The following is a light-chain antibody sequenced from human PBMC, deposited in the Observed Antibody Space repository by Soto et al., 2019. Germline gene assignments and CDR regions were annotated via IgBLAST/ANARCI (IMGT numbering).Light chain of an antibody. J-gene: IGLJ2*01. CDR3: SSYTSNSTLVV. Sequence: QSVLTQPASVSGSPGQSITISCTGTSSDVGGYNYVSWYQQHPGKAPKLMIYEVSNRPSGVSNRFSGSKSGNTASLTISGLQAEDEADYYCSSYTSNSTLVVFAGGTKLSVL. CDR1: SSDVGGYNY. CDR2: EVS. V-gene: IGLV2-14*01.